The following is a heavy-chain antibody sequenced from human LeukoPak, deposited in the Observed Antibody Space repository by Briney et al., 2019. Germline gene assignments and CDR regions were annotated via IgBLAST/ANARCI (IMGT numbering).Heavy chain of an antibody. CDR1: GYTFTSYG. Sequence: ASVKVSCKASGYTFTSYGISWVRQAPGQGLEWVGWISAYNGNTNYAQKLQGRVTMTTDTSTSTAYMELRSLRSDDTAVYYCARDQWSYDFWSGYPPFDYWGQGTLVTVSS. V-gene: IGHV1-18*01. CDR3: ARDQWSYDFWSGYPPFDY. CDR2: ISAYNGNT. J-gene: IGHJ4*02. D-gene: IGHD3-3*01.